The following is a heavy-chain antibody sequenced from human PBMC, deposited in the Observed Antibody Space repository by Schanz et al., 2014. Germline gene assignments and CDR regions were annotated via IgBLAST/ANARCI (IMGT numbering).Heavy chain of an antibody. D-gene: IGHD3-3*01. Sequence: QVQLVESGGTLVKPGGSLRLSCVVSGFTFSDYYMNWIRQAPGKGLEWVSYISNSGYTIYYADSVKGRFTISRDNSKNTLYLQINSLRAEDTAVYYCARPIYDLWSGSFDYWGQGTLVTVSS. CDR1: GFTFSDYY. J-gene: IGHJ4*02. CDR2: ISNSGYTI. V-gene: IGHV3-11*04. CDR3: ARPIYDLWSGSFDY.